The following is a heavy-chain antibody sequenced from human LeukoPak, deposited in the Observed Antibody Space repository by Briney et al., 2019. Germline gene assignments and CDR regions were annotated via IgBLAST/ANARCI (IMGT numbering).Heavy chain of an antibody. CDR1: GFTFSSYW. V-gene: IGHV3-7*01. Sequence: GGSLRLSCAASGFTFSSYWMHWVRQAPGKGLEWVANIKQDGSERYYVDSVKGRFTISRDNAKNSLYLQMNSLRAEDTAVYHCARENAYRDYWGQGTLVTVSS. CDR3: ARENAYRDY. D-gene: IGHD5-18*01. J-gene: IGHJ4*02. CDR2: IKQDGSER.